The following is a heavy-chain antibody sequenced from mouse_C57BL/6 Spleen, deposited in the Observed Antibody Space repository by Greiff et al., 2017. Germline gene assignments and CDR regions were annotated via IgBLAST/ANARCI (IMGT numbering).Heavy chain of an antibody. D-gene: IGHD2-2*01. CDR1: GYTFTSYW. J-gene: IGHJ3*01. Sequence: QVQLKQSGAELVMPGASVKLSCKASGYTFTSYWMHWVKQRPGQGLEWIGEIDPSDSYTNYNQKFKGKSTLTVDKSSSTAYMQLSSLTSEDSAVYYWARSGYDGGAWFADWGQGTLVTVSA. CDR3: ARSGYDGGAWFAD. V-gene: IGHV1-69*01. CDR2: IDPSDSYT.